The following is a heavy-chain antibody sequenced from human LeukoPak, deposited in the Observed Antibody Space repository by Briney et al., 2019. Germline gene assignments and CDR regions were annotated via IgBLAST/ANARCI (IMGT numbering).Heavy chain of an antibody. V-gene: IGHV4-61*02. CDR2: SYSSGST. D-gene: IGHD3-10*01. CDR1: GGSISSGRYD. Sequence: SETLSLTCTVHGGSISSGRYDWGWIRRPGGKGLERIERSYSSGSTNYNPSRHSRLTRLADTSKNASYQTLRCVPAADPVVDYCARSAEYASGKPDFGYWGQGTLVTVSS. CDR3: ARSAEYASGKPDFGY. J-gene: IGHJ4*02.